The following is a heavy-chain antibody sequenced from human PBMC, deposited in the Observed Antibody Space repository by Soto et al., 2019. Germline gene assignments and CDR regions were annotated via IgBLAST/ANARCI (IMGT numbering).Heavy chain of an antibody. CDR2: IYYSGST. CDR3: ARQVDYGNYYYYMDV. V-gene: IGHV4-39*01. CDR1: GGSISSSSYY. D-gene: IGHD4-17*01. Sequence: SETLSLTCTVSGGSISSSSYYWGWIRQPPGKGLEWIGSIYYSGSTYYNPSLKSRVTISVDTSKNQFSLKLSSVTAADTAVYYCARQVDYGNYYYYMDVWGKGTTVTVSS. J-gene: IGHJ6*03.